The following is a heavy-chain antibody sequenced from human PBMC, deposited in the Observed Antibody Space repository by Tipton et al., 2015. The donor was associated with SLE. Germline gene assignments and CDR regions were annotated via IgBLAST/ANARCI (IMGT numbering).Heavy chain of an antibody. CDR2: VNPDGCGK. D-gene: IGHD5-12*01. Sequence: SLRLSCVASGFKFSDYWMSWVRQAPGKELEWVGNVNPDGCGKHYVGSVKGRFTISRDNAKNSLYLQMNSLRAEDTALYYCAKDLGRGYSGYAPYYYYGMDFWGQWTTVTVSS. CDR1: GFKFSDYW. V-gene: IGHV3-7*03. CDR3: AKDLGRGYSGYAPYYYYGMDF. J-gene: IGHJ6*01.